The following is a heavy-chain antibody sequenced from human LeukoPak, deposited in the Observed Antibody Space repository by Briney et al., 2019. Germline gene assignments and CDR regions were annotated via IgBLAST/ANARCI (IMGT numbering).Heavy chain of an antibody. V-gene: IGHV4-59*01. CDR1: GFTFSTYN. J-gene: IGHJ4*02. CDR2: ISYSGST. CDR3: ARGGAGAAIRYFDY. Sequence: GSLRLSCAASGFTFSTYNMSWIRQPPGKGLEWIGYISYSGSTNYNPSLKSRVTISVDTSKNQFSLKLSSVTAADTAVYYCARGGAGAAIRYFDYWGQGTLVTVSS. D-gene: IGHD2-21*02.